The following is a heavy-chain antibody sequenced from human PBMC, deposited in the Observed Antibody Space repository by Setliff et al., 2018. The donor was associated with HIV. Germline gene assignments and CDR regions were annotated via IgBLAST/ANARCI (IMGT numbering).Heavy chain of an antibody. CDR3: NISYYYYMDV. CDR2: INHSGST. Sequence: SETLSLTCAVYGGSFSGYYWSWIRQPPGKGLEWIGEINHSGSTNYHPYLKSRVTISVDTSKNQFSLKLSSVTAADTAVYYCNISYYYYMDVWGKGTTVTVSS. CDR1: GGSFSGYY. V-gene: IGHV4-34*01. J-gene: IGHJ6*03.